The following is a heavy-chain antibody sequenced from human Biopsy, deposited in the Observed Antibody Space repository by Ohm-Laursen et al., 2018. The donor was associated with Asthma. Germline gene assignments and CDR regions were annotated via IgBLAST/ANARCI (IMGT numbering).Heavy chain of an antibody. V-gene: IGHV3-7*03. CDR3: AKVRSDWVITESFDY. CDR2: IKHDGSEK. J-gene: IGHJ4*02. D-gene: IGHD3-22*01. CDR1: GFTFGDYW. Sequence: SLRLSCAASGFTFGDYWMSWVRQVPGKGLEWVANIKHDGSEKNHVDSLKGRFTISRDNAKNSVFLHMDSLRPEDTAFYYCAKVRSDWVITESFDYWGQGVLVTVSS.